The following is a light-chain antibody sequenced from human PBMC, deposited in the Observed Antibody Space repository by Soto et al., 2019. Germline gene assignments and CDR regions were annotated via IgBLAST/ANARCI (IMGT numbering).Light chain of an antibody. CDR1: QSVSSSY. J-gene: IGKJ4*01. Sequence: EIVLTQSPGTLSLSPGERATLSCRASQSVSSSYLAWYQQKPGQAPRLLIYGASSRATGIPDRFSGSGPGTDFTLTVSRLEPEDFAVYYCQQYNSSPLLTFGGGTKVEIK. V-gene: IGKV3-20*01. CDR3: QQYNSSPLLT. CDR2: GAS.